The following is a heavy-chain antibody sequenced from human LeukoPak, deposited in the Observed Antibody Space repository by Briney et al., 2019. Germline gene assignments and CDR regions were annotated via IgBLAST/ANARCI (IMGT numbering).Heavy chain of an antibody. D-gene: IGHD2-2*01. Sequence: GGSLRLSCAASGFTFSSYWMHWVRQAPGKGLVWVSRINSDGSSTSYADSVKGRFTISRDNAKNSLYLQMNSLRAEDTAFYYCAREGYCSSTSRAYGMDVWGQGTTVTVSS. J-gene: IGHJ6*02. V-gene: IGHV3-74*01. CDR3: AREGYCSSTSRAYGMDV. CDR2: INSDGSST. CDR1: GFTFSSYW.